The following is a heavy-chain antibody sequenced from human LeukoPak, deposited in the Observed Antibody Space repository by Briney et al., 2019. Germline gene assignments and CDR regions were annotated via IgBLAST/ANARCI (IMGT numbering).Heavy chain of an antibody. J-gene: IGHJ2*01. D-gene: IGHD6-19*01. CDR3: AKDLGGGSGCYDL. CDR2: ISGSGGST. V-gene: IGHV3-NL1*01. CDR1: GFTFSSYG. Sequence: GGSLRLSCAASGFTFSSYGMHWVRQAPGKGLEWVSAISGSGGSTYYADSVQGRFTISRDNSKNTLYLQMNSLRAEDTAVYYCAKDLGGGSGCYDLWGRGTLVTVSS.